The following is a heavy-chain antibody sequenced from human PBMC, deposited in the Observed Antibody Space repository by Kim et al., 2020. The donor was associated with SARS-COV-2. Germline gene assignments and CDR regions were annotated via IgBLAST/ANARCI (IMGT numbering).Heavy chain of an antibody. CDR1: GFTFSSYD. D-gene: IGHD6-13*01. Sequence: GGSLRLSCAASGFTFSSYDMSWVRQAPGKGLEWVSAISGSGGSTYYADSVKGRFTISRDNSKNTLYLQMNSLRAEDTAVYYCAKGGYSSSWYADYWGQGTLVTVSS. J-gene: IGHJ4*02. CDR3: AKGGYSSSWYADY. V-gene: IGHV3-23*01. CDR2: ISGSGGST.